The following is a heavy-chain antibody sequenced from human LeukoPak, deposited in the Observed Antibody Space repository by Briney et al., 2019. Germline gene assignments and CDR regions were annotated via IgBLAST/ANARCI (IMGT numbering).Heavy chain of an antibody. CDR2: ITTYNGKT. J-gene: IGHJ4*02. CDR1: GYTFTSRG. V-gene: IGHV1-18*01. D-gene: IGHD3-22*01. Sequence: GASVKVSCKASGYTFTSRGIGWVRQAPGQGLEWMGWITTYNGKTNYAQNLQGRVTMTTDTSTSTAYMELWSLRSDDTAVYYCARDWGYYSDTSGYSDYWGQGTLVTVSS. CDR3: ARDWGYYSDTSGYSDY.